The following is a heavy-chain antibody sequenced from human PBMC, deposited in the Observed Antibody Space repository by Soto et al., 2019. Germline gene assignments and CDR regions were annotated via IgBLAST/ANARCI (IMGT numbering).Heavy chain of an antibody. CDR1: GYPFTDYF. CDR3: ARELYSCGGDCPYYMDY. V-gene: IGHV1-46*01. D-gene: IGHD2-21*02. J-gene: IGHJ4*02. Sequence: QAQLVQSGAEVKKPGASVRVSCKTSGYPFTDYFIHWVRQAPGQGLEWLGIICLYHHSTSYEQKFQGMLTVPADTYPNTVYMDLRSLTSEDSAVYWCARELYSCGGDCPYYMDYWGQGTLVTVSS. CDR2: ICLYHHST.